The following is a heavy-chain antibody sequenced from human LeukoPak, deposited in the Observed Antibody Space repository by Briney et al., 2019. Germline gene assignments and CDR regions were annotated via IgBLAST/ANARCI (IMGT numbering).Heavy chain of an antibody. Sequence: GGSLRLSCAGSGFRFSSYRMNWVRQSPGKGLEWVSFISDTSTTIDYADSVKGRFTISRDNAQNSLYLQINSLRGEDTAVYYCATSGNYRFDYWGQGTLVTVSS. D-gene: IGHD1-26*01. V-gene: IGHV3-48*01. CDR2: ISDTSTTI. J-gene: IGHJ4*02. CDR3: ATSGNYRFDY. CDR1: GFRFSSYR.